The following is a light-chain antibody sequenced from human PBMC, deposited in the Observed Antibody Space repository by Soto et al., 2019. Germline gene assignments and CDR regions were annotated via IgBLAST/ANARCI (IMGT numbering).Light chain of an antibody. J-gene: IGKJ1*01. CDR3: QQYSHWPT. Sequence: EIVMTQSPATLSVSPGERATLSCRASQSVSSNLAWYQQKPGQATRLLIYGASTRATGFPARFSGSGSGTEFILTISSLQSEDFAVYYCQQYSHWPTFGQGTKVEIK. CDR1: QSVSSN. V-gene: IGKV3-15*01. CDR2: GAS.